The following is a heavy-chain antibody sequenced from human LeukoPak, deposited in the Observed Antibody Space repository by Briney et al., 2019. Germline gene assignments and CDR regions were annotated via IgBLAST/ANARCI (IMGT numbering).Heavy chain of an antibody. CDR1: GGSISSGGYY. D-gene: IGHD6-6*01. Sequence: TSETLSLTCTVSGGSISSGGYYWSWIRQHPGKGLEWIGYIYYSGSTYYNPSLKSRVTISVDTSKNQFSLNLTSVTATDTAIYYCARRLPNIADRRGRGAFDLWSRGTMVIVSS. CDR2: IYYSGST. V-gene: IGHV4-31*03. CDR3: ARRLPNIADRRGRGAFDL. J-gene: IGHJ3*01.